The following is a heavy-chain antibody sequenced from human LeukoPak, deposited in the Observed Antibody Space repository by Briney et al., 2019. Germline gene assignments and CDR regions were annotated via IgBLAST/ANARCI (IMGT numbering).Heavy chain of an antibody. D-gene: IGHD6-13*01. J-gene: IGHJ4*02. CDR1: GGSIITGSYY. Sequence: SQTLSLTCTVSGGSIITGSYYWSWIRQPPGKGLEWIGYIYYSGSTNYSPSLKSRVTISVDTSKNQFSLKLSSVTAADTAVYYCARDRQQLVRGDYFDYWGQGTLVIVTS. CDR2: IYYSGST. V-gene: IGHV4-61*01. CDR3: ARDRQQLVRGDYFDY.